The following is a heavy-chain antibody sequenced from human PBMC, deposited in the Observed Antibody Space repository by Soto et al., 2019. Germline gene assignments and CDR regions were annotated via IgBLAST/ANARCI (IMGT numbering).Heavy chain of an antibody. CDR1: GGSINSGDYS. D-gene: IGHD3-3*01. J-gene: IGHJ6*02. CDR2: IYHSGST. V-gene: IGHV4-30-2*01. Sequence: LSLTCAVSGGSINSGDYSWSWIRRPPGKGLEWIGYIYHSGSTNYNPSLKSRVTISVDRSMNQFSLKLRSVTAADTAVYYCARGQFWSGHTYGLDVWGQGTTVTVSS. CDR3: ARGQFWSGHTYGLDV.